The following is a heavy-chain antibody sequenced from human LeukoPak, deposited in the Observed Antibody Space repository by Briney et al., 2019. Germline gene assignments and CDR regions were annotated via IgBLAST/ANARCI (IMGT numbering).Heavy chain of an antibody. V-gene: IGHV4-59*13. Sequence: PSETLSLTCTVSGGSISSYYGSWIRQPPGKGLEWIGYIYYSGSTNYNPSLKSRVTISVDTSKNQFSLKLSSVTAADTAAYYCARDGGLAAAGIYYYYGMDVWGQGTTVTVSS. CDR3: ARDGGLAAAGIYYYYGMDV. J-gene: IGHJ6*02. CDR2: IYYSGST. CDR1: GGSISSYY. D-gene: IGHD6-13*01.